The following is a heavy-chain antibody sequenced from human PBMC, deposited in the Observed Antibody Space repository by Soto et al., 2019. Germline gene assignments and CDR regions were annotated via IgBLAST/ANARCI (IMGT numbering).Heavy chain of an antibody. V-gene: IGHV3-33*01. J-gene: IGHJ6*02. CDR1: GFTFSSYG. CDR3: AREGGYCSSTTCYYSYYYYYGMDV. D-gene: IGHD2-2*01. CDR2: IWFDGSIE. Sequence: GGSLRLSCAASGFTFSSYGMHWVRQAPGKGLEWVALIWFDGSIEYYVDSVKGRFTISRDNSNSTVHLQMNSLRAEDTAVYFCAREGGYCSSTTCYYSYYYYYGMDVWGQGTTVTV.